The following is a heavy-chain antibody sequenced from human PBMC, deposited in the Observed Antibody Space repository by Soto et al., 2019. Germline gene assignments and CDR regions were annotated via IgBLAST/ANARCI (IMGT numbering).Heavy chain of an antibody. D-gene: IGHD1-1*01. CDR3: ARHDNWNYYPFDY. V-gene: IGHV4-59*08. CDR1: GGSISSYY. CDR2: ICYSGST. Sequence: PSETLSLTCTVSGGSISSYYWSWIRQPPGKGLEWIGYICYSGSTNYNPSLKSRVTISVDTSKNQFSLKLSSVTAADTAVYYCARHDNWNYYPFDYWGQGTLVTVSS. J-gene: IGHJ4*02.